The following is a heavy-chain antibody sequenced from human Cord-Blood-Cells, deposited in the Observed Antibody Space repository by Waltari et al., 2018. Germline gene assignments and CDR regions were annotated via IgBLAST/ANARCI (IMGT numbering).Heavy chain of an antibody. V-gene: IGHV3-30*04. D-gene: IGHD1-26*01. CDR1: GFTFSSYA. Sequence: QVQLVESGGGVVQPGRSLRLSCAASGFTFSSYAIHWVRQAPGKGLEWVAVISYDGSNKYYADSVKGRFTISRDNSKNTLYLQMNSLRAEDTAVYYCAREGGDWYFDLWGRGTLVTVSS. CDR3: AREGGDWYFDL. J-gene: IGHJ2*01. CDR2: ISYDGSNK.